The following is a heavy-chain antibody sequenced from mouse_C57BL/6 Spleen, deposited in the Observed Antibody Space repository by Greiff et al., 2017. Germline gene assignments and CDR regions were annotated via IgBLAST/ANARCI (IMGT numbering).Heavy chain of an antibody. D-gene: IGHD1-1*01. J-gene: IGHJ3*01. CDR3: ASLGHYGSSPWFAY. V-gene: IGHV1-59*01. CDR2: IDPSDSYT. CDR1: GYTFTSYW. Sequence: QVQLQQPGAELVRPGTSVKLSCKASGYTFTSYWMHWVKQRPGQGLEWIGVIDPSDSYTNYNQKFKGKATLTVDTSSSTAYMQLSSLTSEDSAVYYCASLGHYGSSPWFAYWGQGTLVTVSA.